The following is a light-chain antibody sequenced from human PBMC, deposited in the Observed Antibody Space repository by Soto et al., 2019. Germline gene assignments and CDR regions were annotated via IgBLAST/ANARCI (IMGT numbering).Light chain of an antibody. CDR1: QSISSSE. Sequence: EIVLTQSPGTLSLSPGERATLSCRASQSISSSELAWYQQKPDQSPRRLDYSASSRATGIPDRFSGSGSGTDSTLTITRLEPEDFAVYYCQPYGSSSPLPFGGGTKVEIK. J-gene: IGKJ4*01. V-gene: IGKV3-20*01. CDR3: QPYGSSSPLP. CDR2: SAS.